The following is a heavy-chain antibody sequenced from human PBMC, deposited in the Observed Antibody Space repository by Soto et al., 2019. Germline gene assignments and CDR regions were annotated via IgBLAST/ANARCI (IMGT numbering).Heavy chain of an antibody. CDR2: MYNTGRT. J-gene: IGHJ4*02. D-gene: IGHD1-26*01. CDR1: GGSISRYY. V-gene: IGHV4-59*01. Sequence: SETLSLTCTVSGGSISRYYWSWIRQPPGKGLEWIGYMYNTGRTVYNPSFKSRVTISVDTSKNQFSLKLSSVTAADTAVYYCARVTVGATFDYWGQGTLVTVSS. CDR3: ARVTVGATFDY.